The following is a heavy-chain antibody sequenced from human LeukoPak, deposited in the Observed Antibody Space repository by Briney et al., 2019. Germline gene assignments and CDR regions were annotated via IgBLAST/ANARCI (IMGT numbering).Heavy chain of an antibody. CDR2: ISYDGSNK. J-gene: IGHJ4*02. D-gene: IGHD3-22*01. Sequence: PGGSLRLSCAASGFTFNSYALHWVRQAPGKGLEWVAVISYDGSNKYYADSVKGRFTISRDDSKNTLYLQMNSLRAEDTAVYYCARDESYYYDSSGYGNGYYFDYWGQGTLVTVSS. CDR3: ARDESYYYDSSGYGNGYYFDY. V-gene: IGHV3-30-3*01. CDR1: GFTFNSYA.